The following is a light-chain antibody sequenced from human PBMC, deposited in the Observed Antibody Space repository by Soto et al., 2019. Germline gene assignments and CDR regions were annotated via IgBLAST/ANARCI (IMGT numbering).Light chain of an antibody. CDR2: STS. V-gene: IGLV7-43*01. CDR1: TGAVTSGYY. Sequence: QAVVTQEPSLTVSPGGTVTLTCASSTGAVTSGYYPNWFQQKPGQAPGALIYSTSNKHSWTPARFSGSLLGGKAALTLSGVQPEDEAEYYCLLYYGGAQRVFGGGTKLTVL. J-gene: IGLJ2*01. CDR3: LLYYGGAQRV.